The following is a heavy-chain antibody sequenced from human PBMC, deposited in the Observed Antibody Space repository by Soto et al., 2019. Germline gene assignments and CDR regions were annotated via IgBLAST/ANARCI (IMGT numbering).Heavy chain of an antibody. V-gene: IGHV3-48*01. Sequence: VQLVESGGALVQPGGTLRLSCAASGFTFSNYAMNWVRQAPGKGLEWVSYISTGDSPIYYADSVKGRFTISRDNAKKSLYLKMISLRAEDTAVYYCATVCRFCSGSNSLYWGRGTLVTVSS. J-gene: IGHJ4*02. D-gene: IGHD2-15*01. CDR3: ATVCRFCSGSNSLY. CDR1: GFTFSNYA. CDR2: ISTGDSPI.